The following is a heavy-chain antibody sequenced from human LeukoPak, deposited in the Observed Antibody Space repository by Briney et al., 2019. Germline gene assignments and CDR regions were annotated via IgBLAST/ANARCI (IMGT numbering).Heavy chain of an antibody. CDR3: ARGSCNGDACSPYYYYGMDV. V-gene: IGHV1-2*02. CDR1: GYTLTGYY. D-gene: IGHD2-15*01. CDR2: INPISGGT. Sequence: ASVKVSCKASGYTLTGYYMHWVRQAPGQGLQWMGWINPISGGTNYAQQFLGRVTMTRDTSISTAYMELSGVRSDDATVYYCARGSCNGDACSPYYYYGMDVWGQGTTVTVSS. J-gene: IGHJ6*02.